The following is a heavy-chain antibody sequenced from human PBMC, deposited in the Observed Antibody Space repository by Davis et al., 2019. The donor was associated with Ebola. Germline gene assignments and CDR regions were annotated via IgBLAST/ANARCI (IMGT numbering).Heavy chain of an antibody. CDR1: GGSFSGYY. V-gene: IGHV4-34*01. CDR3: AVRRWFDP. J-gene: IGHJ5*02. CDR2: INHSGST. Sequence: PSETLSLTCAVYGGSFSGYYWSWIRQPPGKGLEWIGEINHSGSTNYNPSLKSRVTISVDTSKNQFSLKLSSVTAADTAVYYCAVRRWFDPWGQGTLVTVSS.